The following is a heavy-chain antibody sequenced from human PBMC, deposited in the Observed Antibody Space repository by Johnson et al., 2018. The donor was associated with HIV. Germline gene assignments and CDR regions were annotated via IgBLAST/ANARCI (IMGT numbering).Heavy chain of an antibody. CDR1: GFTVSSNY. D-gene: IGHD2-15*01. CDR2: IYSGGST. V-gene: IGHV3-66*01. Sequence: EVQLVESGGGLVQPGGSLRLSCAASGFTVSSNYMSWVRQAPGKGLEWVSVIYSGGSTYYADSVKGRFNISRDNSKNTLYLQMNSLRAEDTAVYYCARAPTYCSSDSCPLGAFDIWGQGTMVTVSS. J-gene: IGHJ3*02. CDR3: ARAPTYCSSDSCPLGAFDI.